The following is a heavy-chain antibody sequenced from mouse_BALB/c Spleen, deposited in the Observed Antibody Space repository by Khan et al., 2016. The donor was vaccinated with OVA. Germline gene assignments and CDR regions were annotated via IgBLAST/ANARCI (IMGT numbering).Heavy chain of an antibody. CDR2: IWSDGRT. Sequence: QVQLQQSGPGPVAPSQSLSITCTISEFSLTSYGVHWVRQPAGKGLEWLVVIWSDGRTTYNSALKSRLSISKDNSKSQVFLKVNSLQTDDTAIYSCARQVYPGYFGVWGAGTTVTVSS. D-gene: IGHD2-1*01. V-gene: IGHV2-6-1*01. J-gene: IGHJ1*01. CDR3: ARQVYPGYFGV. CDR1: EFSLTSYG.